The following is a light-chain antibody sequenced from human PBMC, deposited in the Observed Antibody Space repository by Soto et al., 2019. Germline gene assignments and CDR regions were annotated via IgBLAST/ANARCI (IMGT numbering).Light chain of an antibody. V-gene: IGKV1-39*01. CDR2: ASS. Sequence: DIQMTQSPSAVSASVGDRVTIAGRAGQSVRSYLNWYQQKPGKAPNLLIYASSTLQSGVPSRFSGGGSGTDFTLTISSLQPEDFATYYCQQSYTSPLTFGGGTKVEI. CDR1: QSVRSY. CDR3: QQSYTSPLT. J-gene: IGKJ4*01.